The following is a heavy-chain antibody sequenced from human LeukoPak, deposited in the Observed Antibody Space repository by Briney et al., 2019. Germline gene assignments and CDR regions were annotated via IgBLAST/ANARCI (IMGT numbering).Heavy chain of an antibody. CDR3: VTPRSWELSDMAV. J-gene: IGHJ6*03. CDR1: GGSISSSGYY. V-gene: IGHV4-39*01. Sequence: SETLSLACTVSGGSISSSGYYWGWIRQPPGKGLEWIASIYYSGSTYYNPSLKSRVTISVDTSKNQLSLKLSSLAAADTAVYYCVTPRSWELSDMAVWGKGTTVIVSS. D-gene: IGHD1-26*01. CDR2: IYYSGST.